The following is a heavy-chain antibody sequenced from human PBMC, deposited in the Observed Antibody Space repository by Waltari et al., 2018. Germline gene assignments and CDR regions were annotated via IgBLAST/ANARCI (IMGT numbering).Heavy chain of an antibody. J-gene: IGHJ4*02. V-gene: IGHV4-39*01. CDR3: AQIAAAVFDY. Sequence: QLQLQESGPGLVKPSEPLSLTCTVSGGSISSSSYYWGWIRQPPGKGLEGLGSIYYSGSTYYNPSLKSRVTISVDTSKNQFSLKLSSVTAADTAVYYCAQIAAAVFDYWGQGTLVTVSS. D-gene: IGHD6-13*01. CDR1: GGSISSSSYY. CDR2: IYYSGST.